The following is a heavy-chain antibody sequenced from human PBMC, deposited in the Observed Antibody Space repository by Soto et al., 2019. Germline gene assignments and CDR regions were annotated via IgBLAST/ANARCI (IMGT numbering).Heavy chain of an antibody. CDR2: ISSSSSYI. D-gene: IGHD3-22*01. Sequence: EVQLVESGGGLVKPGGSLRLSCAASGFTFSSYSMNWVRQDPGEGLEWVSSISSSSSYIYYADSVKGRFTISRDNAKNSLYLQMNSLRAEDTVVYYCARDGSDYYDIYYYYGMDVWGQGTTVTVSS. V-gene: IGHV3-21*01. CDR3: ARDGSDYYDIYYYYGMDV. J-gene: IGHJ6*02. CDR1: GFTFSSYS.